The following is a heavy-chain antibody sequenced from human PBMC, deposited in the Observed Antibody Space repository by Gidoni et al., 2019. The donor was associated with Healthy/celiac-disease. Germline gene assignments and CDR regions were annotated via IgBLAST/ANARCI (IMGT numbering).Heavy chain of an antibody. CDR2: INHSGST. J-gene: IGHJ4*02. CDR1: GGSFSGYY. Sequence: QVQLQQWGAGLLKPSETLPLTCAVYGGSFSGYYWSWIRQTPWQGLEWIGKINHSGSTNYNPSLKSRVTISVNTSKNQFSLKLSSVTAADTAVYYCAMGRLDSYNTLIFDYWGQGTLVTVSS. CDR3: AMGRLDSYNTLIFDY. D-gene: IGHD2-2*02. V-gene: IGHV4-34*01.